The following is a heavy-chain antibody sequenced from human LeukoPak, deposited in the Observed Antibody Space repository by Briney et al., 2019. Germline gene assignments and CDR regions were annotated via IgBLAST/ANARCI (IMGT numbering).Heavy chain of an antibody. J-gene: IGHJ2*01. Sequence: PGGSLRLSCAASGFTFTDFWMRWVRQAPGKGLEWVANIKRDGSEVYYVDSVKGRFTISRDNAKNSLYLQMNSLRAEDTAVYYCARDSGKYYISWYFDLWGRGTLVTVSS. CDR1: GFTFTDFW. V-gene: IGHV3-7*01. CDR3: ARDSGKYYISWYFDL. CDR2: IKRDGSEV. D-gene: IGHD1-26*01.